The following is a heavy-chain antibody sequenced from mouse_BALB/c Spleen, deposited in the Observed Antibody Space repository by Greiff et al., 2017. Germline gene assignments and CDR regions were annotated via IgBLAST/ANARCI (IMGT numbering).Heavy chain of an antibody. V-gene: IGHV5-12-2*01. J-gene: IGHJ3*01. Sequence: EVQLVESGAGLVQPGGSLKISCAASGFTFSSYTMSWVRQTPEKGLEWVAYISNGGGSTYYPDTVKGRFTISRDNTKNTLYLQMSSLKSEDAAMYYCAGAHYGSSSFDYWGQGTLVTVSA. CDR1: GFTFSSYT. CDR3: AGAHYGSSSFDY. D-gene: IGHD1-1*01. CDR2: ISNGGGST.